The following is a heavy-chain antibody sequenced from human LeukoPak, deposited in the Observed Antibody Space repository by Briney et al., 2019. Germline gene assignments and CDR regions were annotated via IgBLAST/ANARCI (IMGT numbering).Heavy chain of an antibody. CDR2: ISGGAGST. CDR3: ATTKRPYYYYGMDV. J-gene: IGHJ6*02. D-gene: IGHD2-8*01. V-gene: IGHV3-23*01. Sequence: GGSPRLSCAASGFTFSSYAMSWVRQAPGKGLEWVSAISGGAGSTYYADSVKGRFTISRDNSKNTLYLQMNSLRAEDTAVYYCATTKRPYYYYGMDVWGQGTTVTVSS. CDR1: GFTFSSYA.